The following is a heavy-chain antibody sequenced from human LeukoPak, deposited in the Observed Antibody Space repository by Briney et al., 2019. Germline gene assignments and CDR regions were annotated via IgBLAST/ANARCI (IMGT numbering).Heavy chain of an antibody. CDR2: IYTSGST. J-gene: IGHJ3*02. CDR3: ARMFKFYGGNNHFPI. CDR1: DGSISSGSYY. D-gene: IGHD4-23*01. V-gene: IGHV4-61*02. Sequence: SETLSLTCTVSDGSISSGSYYWSWIRQPAGKGLEWIGRIYTSGSTNYNPSLKSRVTISVDTSKNQFSLKLSSVTAADTAVYYCARMFKFYGGNNHFPIWGQGTMVTVSS.